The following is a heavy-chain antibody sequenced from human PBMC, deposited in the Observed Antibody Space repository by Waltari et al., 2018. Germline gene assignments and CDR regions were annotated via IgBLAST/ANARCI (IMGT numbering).Heavy chain of an antibody. CDR1: GFTFSNYW. Sequence: EVQLVESGGALVQSGGSLRLSCAASGFTFSNYWMHWIRQTPGKGLVWVSHITSDGSSTSYADSVKGRFTISRDNARNILYLQMNSLRVEDTGVYYCRSDDANGPLDFWGQGTLVTVSS. J-gene: IGHJ4*02. CDR2: ITSDGSST. D-gene: IGHD2-8*01. CDR3: RSDDANGPLDF. V-gene: IGHV3-74*01.